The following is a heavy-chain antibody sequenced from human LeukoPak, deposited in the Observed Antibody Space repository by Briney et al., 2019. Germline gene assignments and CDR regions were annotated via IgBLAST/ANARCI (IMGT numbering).Heavy chain of an antibody. J-gene: IGHJ4*02. V-gene: IGHV3-7*01. D-gene: IGHD6-19*01. CDR2: IKQDGSEK. CDR3: ARDSGRLNY. Sequence: GGSLRLSCAASGFTFSSYWMSWVRQAPGKGLEWVANIKQDGSEKNYVDSVKGRFTISRDNAKNSLFLQMNSLRPEDTAVYYCARDSGRLNYWGQGTLVTVYS. CDR1: GFTFSSYW.